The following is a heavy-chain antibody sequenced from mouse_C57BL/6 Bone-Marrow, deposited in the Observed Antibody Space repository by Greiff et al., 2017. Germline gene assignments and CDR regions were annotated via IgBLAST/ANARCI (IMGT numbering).Heavy chain of an antibody. CDR3: ARDDYSAMDY. CDR1: GYTFTSYW. CDR2: IDPSDSYT. V-gene: IGHV1-50*01. J-gene: IGHJ4*01. Sequence: QVQLQQPGAELVKPGASVKLSCKASGYTFTSYWMQWVKQRPGQGLEWIGEIDPSDSYTNYNQKFKGKATLTVDTSSSTAYMQLSSLTSEDSAVYYCARDDYSAMDYWGQGTSVTVSS.